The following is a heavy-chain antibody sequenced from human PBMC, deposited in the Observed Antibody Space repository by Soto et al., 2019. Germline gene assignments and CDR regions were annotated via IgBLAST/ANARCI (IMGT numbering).Heavy chain of an antibody. CDR1: GFSLSTSGVG. Sequence: QITLKESGPTLVKPTQPLTLTCTFSGFSLSTSGVGVGWIRQPPGKALEWLALIYWDEDKRYSPSLKSRLTITKDTSKNQLVLTMTNMDPGDTATYYCAQTAENYDILTGYGKVDYWGQGTLVTVSS. CDR2: IYWDEDK. V-gene: IGHV2-5*02. CDR3: AQTAENYDILTGYGKVDY. D-gene: IGHD3-9*01. J-gene: IGHJ4*02.